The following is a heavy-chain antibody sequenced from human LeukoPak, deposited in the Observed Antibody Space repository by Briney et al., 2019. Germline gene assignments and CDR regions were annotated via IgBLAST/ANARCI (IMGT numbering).Heavy chain of an antibody. V-gene: IGHV3-13*01. J-gene: IGHJ4*02. CDR2: IDTAGDT. CDR1: GFTFRSYD. CDR3: AKAPLITIFGVVIHRSWYYFDY. D-gene: IGHD3-3*01. Sequence: PGGSLRLSCAASGFTFRSYDMHWVRQATGRGLEWVSAIDTAGDTYYPGSVKGRFTISRENAKNSVYLQMNSLRAEDTAVYYCAKAPLITIFGVVIHRSWYYFDYWGQGTLVTVSS.